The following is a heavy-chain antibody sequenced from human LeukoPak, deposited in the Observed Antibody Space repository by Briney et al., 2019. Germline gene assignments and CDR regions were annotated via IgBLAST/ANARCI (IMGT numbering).Heavy chain of an antibody. Sequence: PSETLSLTCTVSGGSISSNNYYWGWIRQSPGKGLEWIGSMYYSGSTYYNPSLKSRVTISVDTSKNQFSLKLSSVTAADTAVYYCAREGRLRSGGFDYWGQGTLVTVSS. CDR2: MYYSGST. CDR1: GGSISSNNYY. V-gene: IGHV4-39*07. D-gene: IGHD6-19*01. J-gene: IGHJ4*02. CDR3: AREGRLRSGGFDY.